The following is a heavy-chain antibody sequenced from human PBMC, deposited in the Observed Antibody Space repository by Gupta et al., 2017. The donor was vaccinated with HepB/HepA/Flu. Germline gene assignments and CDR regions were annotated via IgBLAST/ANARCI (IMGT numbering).Heavy chain of an antibody. CDR2: ISSSSGDI. V-gene: IGHV3-48*02. CDR1: GFSFRWYS. D-gene: IGHD4-11*01. J-gene: IGHJ6*03. CDR3: AGVRPTGYMDV. Sequence: DEQLVESGGGLVQPGGSLRLSCAASGFSFRWYSMNWVRQAHGKWLACVSHISSSSGDIRHADSVKGRFTISRDNAKNALYLKMNSLIDEDTAVYSCAGVRPTGYMDVWGKGTTVTAS.